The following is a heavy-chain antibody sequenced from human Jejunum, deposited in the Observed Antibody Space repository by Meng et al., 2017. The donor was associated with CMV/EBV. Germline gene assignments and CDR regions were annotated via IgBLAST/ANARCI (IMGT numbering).Heavy chain of an antibody. D-gene: IGHD3-10*01. J-gene: IGHJ4*02. CDR3: ARGRGSGNSDY. Sequence: SCGASGCSFSRYWMHWVRQVPGKGLVWVSHINRDGSSSAYADSVKGRFTISRDNAKNTLSLQMNSLRAEDTAVYFCARGRGSGNSDYWGQGTLVTVSS. CDR2: INRDGSSS. V-gene: IGHV3-74*01. CDR1: GCSFSRYW.